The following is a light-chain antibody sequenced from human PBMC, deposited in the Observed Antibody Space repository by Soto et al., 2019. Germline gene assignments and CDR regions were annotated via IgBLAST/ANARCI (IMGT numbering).Light chain of an antibody. V-gene: IGLV2-14*01. CDR3: SSFTISRNTVI. CDR2: DVN. J-gene: IGLJ2*01. Sequence: QSALTQPASVSGSPGQSIIISCTGTSSDVDGYNYVSWYQYHPGKAPKLMIYDVNNRPSGVSNRFSGSKSGNTASLTISGLQAEDEADYYCSSFTISRNTVIFGGGTQLTVL. CDR1: SSDVDGYNY.